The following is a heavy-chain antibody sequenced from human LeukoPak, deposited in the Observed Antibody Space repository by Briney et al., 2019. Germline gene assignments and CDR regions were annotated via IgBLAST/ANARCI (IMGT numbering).Heavy chain of an antibody. Sequence: GAAVKVSFKASGYTFTSYYMHWVGQAPGQGLEWMGIINPSGGSTSYAQKFQGRVTMTRDTSTSTVYMELSSLRSEDTAVYYCARVGGSSGWYYWFDRWGQGTLVTVSS. CDR3: ARVGGSSGWYYWFDR. J-gene: IGHJ5*02. D-gene: IGHD6-19*01. CDR2: INPSGGST. V-gene: IGHV1-46*01. CDR1: GYTFTSYY.